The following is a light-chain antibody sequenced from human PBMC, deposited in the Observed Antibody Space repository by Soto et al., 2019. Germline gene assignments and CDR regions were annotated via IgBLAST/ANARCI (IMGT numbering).Light chain of an antibody. CDR1: QRIGNW. Sequence: DLQMTQSPSTLSASVGDRVTITCRASQRIGNWLAWYQQKPGKAPKLLIYKASSLQSSVPSRFSGSGSGTEFTLTINILQPDDFASYYCQQYNSYSGTFGQGTKVEIK. V-gene: IGKV1-5*03. CDR3: QQYNSYSGT. J-gene: IGKJ1*01. CDR2: KAS.